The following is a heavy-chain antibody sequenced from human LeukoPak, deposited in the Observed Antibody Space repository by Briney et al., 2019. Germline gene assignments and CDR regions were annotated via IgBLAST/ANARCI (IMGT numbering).Heavy chain of an antibody. CDR3: ARDREGLDS. J-gene: IGHJ5*01. CDR1: GYSFSDYN. Sequence: ASVKVSCKAPGYSFSDYNMHWVRQAPGQGPEGMGWISPNSGDTTYAQKFQGRVTLTSDTSTTTAYMDLRRLTSDDTAVYYCARDREGLDSWGQGTLVTVSS. CDR2: ISPNSGDT. V-gene: IGHV1-2*02.